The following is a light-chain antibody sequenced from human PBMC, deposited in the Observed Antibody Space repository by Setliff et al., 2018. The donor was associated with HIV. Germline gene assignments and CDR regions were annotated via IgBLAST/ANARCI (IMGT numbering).Light chain of an antibody. CDR2: DVI. CDR3: SSYTTSSTLYV. CDR1: RSDVGGYYS. V-gene: IGLV2-14*03. Sequence: QPALTQPASVCGSPGQSINISRTGIRSDVGGYYSVSWYQQHPGKAPKLMIYDVINRPSGFSNRFSGSRSGNTASLTISGLQVEDEADYYCSSYTTSSTLYVFGPGTKVTVL. J-gene: IGLJ1*01.